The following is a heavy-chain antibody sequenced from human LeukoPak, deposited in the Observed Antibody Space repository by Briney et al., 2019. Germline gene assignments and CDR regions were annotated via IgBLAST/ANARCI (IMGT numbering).Heavy chain of an antibody. D-gene: IGHD6-6*01. CDR1: GGTFSSYA. CDR3: AREYSSSSVFFDY. CDR2: IIPIFGTA. V-gene: IGHV1-69*05. J-gene: IGHJ4*02. Sequence: SVKVSCKASGGTFSSYAISWVRQAPGQGLEWMGGIIPIFGTANYAQKFQGRVTITTDESTSTAYMELSSLRSEDTAVYYCAREYSSSSVFFDYWGQGTLVTVSS.